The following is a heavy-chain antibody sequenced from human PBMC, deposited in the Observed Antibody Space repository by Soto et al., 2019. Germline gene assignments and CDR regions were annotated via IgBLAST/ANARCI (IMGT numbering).Heavy chain of an antibody. Sequence: GGSLKIFCRTPGYKFTSYWIAWVRPVPGKGLEWMGIIFPSDSDTRYSPSFQGQVTISADRSTSTVFLQWASLKASDTAVYFCARKDKSGYFNWFDPWGQGTLVTVSS. CDR3: ARKDKSGYFNWFDP. V-gene: IGHV5-51*01. J-gene: IGHJ5*02. CDR2: IFPSDSDT. D-gene: IGHD3-22*01. CDR1: GYKFTSYW.